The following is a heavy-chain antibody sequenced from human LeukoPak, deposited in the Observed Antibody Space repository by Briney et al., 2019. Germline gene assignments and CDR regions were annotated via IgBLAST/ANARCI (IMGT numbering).Heavy chain of an antibody. D-gene: IGHD6-13*01. Sequence: SETLSLTCTVSGGSISSYYWSWIRQPPGKGLEWIGYIYYSGSTNYNPSLKSRVTISVDSSKNQFSLKLSSVTAADTAVYYCARVTVMRSSWYNYYYYYYMDVWGKGTTVTVSS. CDR1: GGSISSYY. CDR3: ARVTVMRSSWYNYYYYYYMDV. V-gene: IGHV4-59*12. CDR2: IYYSGST. J-gene: IGHJ6*03.